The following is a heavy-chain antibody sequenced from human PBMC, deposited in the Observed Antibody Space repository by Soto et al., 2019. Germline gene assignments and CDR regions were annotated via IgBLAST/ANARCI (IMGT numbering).Heavy chain of an antibody. CDR1: GDSISSNNNY. CDR3: ARLIGNSWLDS. V-gene: IGHV4-30-4*01. D-gene: IGHD2-8*01. CDR2: ISYSGTT. J-gene: IGHJ5*01. Sequence: SETLSLTCTVSGDSISSNNNYWSWIRQPPGEGLEWIGFISYSGTTSYSPSLKSRVAISLDTSNNQLSLQLNSVTPDDTAVYYCARLIGNSWLDSWGQGTLVTVSS.